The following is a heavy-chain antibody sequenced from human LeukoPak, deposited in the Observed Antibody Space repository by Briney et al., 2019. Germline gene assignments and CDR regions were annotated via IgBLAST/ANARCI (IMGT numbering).Heavy chain of an antibody. Sequence: SETLSLTCTVSGGSISSYYWSWIRQPPGKGLGWIGNIYYSGSTDYNPSLKSRVTISVDTSKNQFSLKLSSVTAADTAVYYCARVSRAVGVDYWGQGTLVTVSS. CDR2: IYYSGST. V-gene: IGHV4-59*01. CDR1: GGSISSYY. J-gene: IGHJ4*02. D-gene: IGHD3-10*01. CDR3: ARVSRAVGVDY.